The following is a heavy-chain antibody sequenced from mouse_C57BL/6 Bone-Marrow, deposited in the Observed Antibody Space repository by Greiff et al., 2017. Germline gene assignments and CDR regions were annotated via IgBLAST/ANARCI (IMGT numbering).Heavy chain of an antibody. CDR3: ARWGYYGSEGAMDY. J-gene: IGHJ4*01. D-gene: IGHD1-1*01. V-gene: IGHV1-55*01. CDR2: IYPGSGST. Sequence: VQLQQPGAELVKPGASVKMSCKASGYTFTSYWITWVKQRPGQGLEWIGDIYPGSGSTNYNEKFKSKATLTVDTSSSTADMQLSSLTSEDSAVYYCARWGYYGSEGAMDYWGQGTSVTVSS. CDR1: GYTFTSYW.